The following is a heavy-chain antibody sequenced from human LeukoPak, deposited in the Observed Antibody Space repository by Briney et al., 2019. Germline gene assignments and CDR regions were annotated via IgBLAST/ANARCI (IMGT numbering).Heavy chain of an antibody. J-gene: IGHJ6*03. CDR1: GYSISSGYY. Sequence: ASETLSLSCTVSGYSISSGYYWGWIRQPPGKGLEWIGSIYHSGSTYYNPSLKSRVTISVDTSKNQFSLKLSSVTAADTAVYYCASPVAARRSMDVWGKGTTVTVSS. V-gene: IGHV4-38-2*02. D-gene: IGHD6-6*01. CDR3: ASPVAARRSMDV. CDR2: IYHSGST.